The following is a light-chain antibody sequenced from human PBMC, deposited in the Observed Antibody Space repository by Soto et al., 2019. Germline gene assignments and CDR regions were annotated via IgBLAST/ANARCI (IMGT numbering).Light chain of an antibody. V-gene: IGLV2-14*01. J-gene: IGLJ1*01. CDR3: SSYTSTNILYV. Sequence: QSALTQPASVSGSLGQSITISCTGTSSDVGGYDYVSWYQQHPGKAPKLMIYEVTNRPSGVSIRFSGSRSGNTAALTISGLQAEDEADYFCSSYTSTNILYVFGTGTKFTVL. CDR1: SSDVGGYDY. CDR2: EVT.